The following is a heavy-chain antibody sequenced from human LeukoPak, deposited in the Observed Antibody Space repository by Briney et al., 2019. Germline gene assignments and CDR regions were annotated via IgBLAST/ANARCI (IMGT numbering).Heavy chain of an antibody. CDR1: GFTVGSNY. J-gene: IGHJ4*02. V-gene: IGHV3-66*04. CDR3: ARLSANSSAYFFDY. Sequence: PGGTLRLSCAASGFTVGSNYMSWVRQAPGKGLEWVSIIYRGGSTNYEDSVKGRCTISRDTSKNTLYLQMNSLRAEDTAVYYCARLSANSSAYFFDYWGQGTLVTVSS. D-gene: IGHD3-22*01. CDR2: IYRGGST.